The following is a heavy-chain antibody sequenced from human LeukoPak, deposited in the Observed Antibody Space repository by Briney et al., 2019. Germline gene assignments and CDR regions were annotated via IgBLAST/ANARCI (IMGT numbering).Heavy chain of an antibody. V-gene: IGHV4-39*02. CDR2: IYYSGST. CDR3: ARELWFGEFLMYYFDY. Sequence: SETLFLTCTVSGGSISSSSYYWGWIRQPPGKGLEWIGSIYYSGSTYYNPSLKSRVTISVDTSKNQFSLKLSSVTAADTAVYYCARELWFGEFLMYYFDYWGQGTLVTVSS. J-gene: IGHJ4*02. CDR1: GGSISSSSYY. D-gene: IGHD3-10*01.